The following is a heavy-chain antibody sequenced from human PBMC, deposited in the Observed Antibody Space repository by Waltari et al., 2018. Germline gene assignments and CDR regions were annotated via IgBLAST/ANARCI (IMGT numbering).Heavy chain of an antibody. V-gene: IGHV4-31*03. Sequence: QVQLQESGPGLVKPSQTLSLTCTVSGGSISSGGYYWSWIRQHPGKGLEWIGYIYHSGSTYYNPSLKSRVTISVDRSKNQFSLKLSSVIAADTAVYYCASNKSPRSSSWFFDYWGQGTLVTVSS. D-gene: IGHD6-13*01. CDR1: GGSISSGGYY. CDR3: ASNKSPRSSSWFFDY. J-gene: IGHJ4*02. CDR2: IYHSGST.